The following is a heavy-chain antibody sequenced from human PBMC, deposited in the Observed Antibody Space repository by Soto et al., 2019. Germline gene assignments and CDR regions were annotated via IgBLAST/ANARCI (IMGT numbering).Heavy chain of an antibody. CDR3: ARDPHSFGHYGMDV. CDR1: GFTFSSYS. CDR2: ISSSSSYI. V-gene: IGHV3-21*01. J-gene: IGHJ6*02. Sequence: EVQLVESGGGLVKPGGSLRLSCAASGFTFSSYSMNWVRQAPGKGLEWVSSISSSSSYIYYADSVKGRFTSSRANAKNSLYLQMNSLRAEDTAVYYCARDPHSFGHYGMDVWGQGTTVTVSS. D-gene: IGHD2-15*01.